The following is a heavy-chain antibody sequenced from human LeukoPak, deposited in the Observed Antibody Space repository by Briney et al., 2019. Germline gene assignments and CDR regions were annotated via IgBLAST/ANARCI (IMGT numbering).Heavy chain of an antibody. V-gene: IGHV4-39*07. CDR3: ASCFRITDAFDI. J-gene: IGHJ3*02. D-gene: IGHD3-10*01. Sequence: SETLSLTCTVSGGSISSTNYYWGWIRQPPGKGLEWIGNIYYSGSTYYNPSLKSRVTISIDTSKKQFSLKLSSVTAADAAVYYCASCFRITDAFDIWGQGTMVTVSS. CDR1: GGSISSTNYY. CDR2: IYYSGST.